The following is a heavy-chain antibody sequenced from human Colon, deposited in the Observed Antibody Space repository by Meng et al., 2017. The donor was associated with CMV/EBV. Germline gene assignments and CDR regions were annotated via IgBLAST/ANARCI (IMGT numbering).Heavy chain of an antibody. CDR1: GFSLNTYEVG. V-gene: IGHV2-5*02. Sequence: QIPLKEFGPTLVKPTQTLTLTCTFSGFSLNTYEVGVGWFRQPPGKAPEWLALIYWDDDKRYRSSLGNRLTLTHDASKNQVVLTMTDMDPVDTATYYCAHKSLPAAFFDYWSQGTLVTVSS. J-gene: IGHJ4*02. D-gene: IGHD2-2*01. CDR2: IYWDDDK. CDR3: AHKSLPAAFFDY.